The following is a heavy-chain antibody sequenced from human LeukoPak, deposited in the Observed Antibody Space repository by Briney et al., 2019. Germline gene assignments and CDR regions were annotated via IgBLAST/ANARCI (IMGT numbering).Heavy chain of an antibody. CDR2: ISSSGST. CDR1: GDSISSGDYY. Sequence: PSETLSLTCTVSGDSISSGDYYWSWIRQPAGKGLEWIGRISSSGSTNYNPSLKSRVTISVDTSKNQFSLKLSSVTAADTAVYYCARSQWLHNYYYYYYMDVWGKGTTVTVSS. CDR3: ARSQWLHNYYYYYYMDV. V-gene: IGHV4-61*02. J-gene: IGHJ6*03. D-gene: IGHD6-19*01.